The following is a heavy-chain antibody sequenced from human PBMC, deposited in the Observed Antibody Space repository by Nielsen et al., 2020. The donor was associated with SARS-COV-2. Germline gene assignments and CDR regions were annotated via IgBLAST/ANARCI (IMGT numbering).Heavy chain of an antibody. J-gene: IGHJ4*02. CDR2: ISAYNGNT. CDR1: GYTFTGYY. CDR3: ARDPVVVVPAAIPSQLDY. Sequence: ASVKVSCKASGYTFTGYYMHWVRQAPGQGLEWMGWISAYNGNTNYAQKLQGRVTMTTDTSTSTAYMELRSLRSDDTAVYYCARDPVVVVPAAIPSQLDYWGQGTLVTVSS. D-gene: IGHD2-2*01. V-gene: IGHV1-18*04.